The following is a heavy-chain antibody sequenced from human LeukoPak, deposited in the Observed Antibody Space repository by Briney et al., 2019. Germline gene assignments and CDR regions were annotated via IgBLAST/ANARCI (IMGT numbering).Heavy chain of an antibody. CDR1: GFTFSSYA. V-gene: IGHV3-30-3*01. J-gene: IGHJ4*02. CDR3: ARDWRYCSGTSCQVPY. Sequence: GGSLRLSCAASGFTFSSYAMHWVRQAPGKGLEWVAVISYDGSNKYYADSVKGRFTISRDNSKNTLYLQMNSLRAEDTAVYYCARDWRYCSGTSCQVPYWGQGTLVTVSS. CDR2: ISYDGSNK. D-gene: IGHD2-2*01.